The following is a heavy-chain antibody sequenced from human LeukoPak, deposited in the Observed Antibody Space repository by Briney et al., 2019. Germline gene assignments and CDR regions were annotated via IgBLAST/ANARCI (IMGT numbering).Heavy chain of an antibody. CDR3: ARGDSSGWYVPYYFDY. CDR1: GFTFSSNS. D-gene: IGHD6-19*01. Sequence: GGSLRLSCAASGFTFSSNSMNWVRQAPGKGLEWVSSISSSSSYIYYADSVKGRFTISRDNAKNPLYLQMNSLRAEDTAVYYCARGDSSGWYVPYYFDYWGQGTLVTVSS. CDR2: ISSSSSYI. J-gene: IGHJ4*02. V-gene: IGHV3-21*01.